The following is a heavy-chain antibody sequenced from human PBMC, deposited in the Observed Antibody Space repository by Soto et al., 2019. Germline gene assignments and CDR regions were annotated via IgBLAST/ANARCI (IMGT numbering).Heavy chain of an antibody. CDR3: AKDPSTGPPDC. CDR1: GFMFSSYG. J-gene: IGHJ4*02. CDR2: IHPSGGST. D-gene: IGHD3-9*01. Sequence: GGSLRLSCAAAGFMFSSYGMSWVRQAPGKGLQWVATIHPSGGSTHYAESVRGRFTISRGNSRDTLYLQMNSLRAEDTAVYYCAKDPSTGPPDCWGQGALVTV. V-gene: IGHV3-23*01.